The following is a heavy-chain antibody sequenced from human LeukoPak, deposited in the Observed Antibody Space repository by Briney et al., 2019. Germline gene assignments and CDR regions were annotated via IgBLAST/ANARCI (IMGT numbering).Heavy chain of an antibody. CDR1: GGSFGGYY. Sequence: SETLSLTCAVYGGSFGGYYWSWIRQPPGKGLEWIGEINHSGSTNYNPSLKSRVTISVDTSENQFSLKLSSVTAADTAVYYCARRRYCSSTSCPVLDYWGQGTLVTVS. D-gene: IGHD2-2*01. CDR2: INHSGST. CDR3: ARRRYCSSTSCPVLDY. J-gene: IGHJ4*02. V-gene: IGHV4-34*01.